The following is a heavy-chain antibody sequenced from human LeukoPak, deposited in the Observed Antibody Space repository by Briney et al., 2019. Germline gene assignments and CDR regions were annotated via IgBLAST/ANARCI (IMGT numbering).Heavy chain of an antibody. J-gene: IGHJ6*04. CDR3: ARGPRYFRYGLDV. CDR2: IYYSGST. V-gene: IGHV4-30-4*01. CDR1: GGSISSGDYY. D-gene: IGHD3-9*01. Sequence: PSETLSLTCTVSGGSISSGDYYWSWIRQPTGKGLEWIGYIYYSGSTYYNPSLKSRVTISVDTSKNQFSLKLSSVTAADTAVYYCARGPRYFRYGLDVWGKGTTVTVSS.